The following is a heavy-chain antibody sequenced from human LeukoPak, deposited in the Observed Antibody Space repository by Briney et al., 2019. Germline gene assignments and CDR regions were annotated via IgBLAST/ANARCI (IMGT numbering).Heavy chain of an antibody. CDR3: AKGLRTGVGPYMGYHYYMDV. CDR1: GFTFSSYW. D-gene: IGHD3-16*01. J-gene: IGHJ6*03. CDR2: INSDGSST. V-gene: IGHV3-74*01. Sequence: PGGSLRLSCAASGFTFSSYWMHWVRQAPGKGLVWVSRINSDGSSTSYADSVKGRFTISRDNAKNTLYLQMNSLRAEDTAVYYCAKGLRTGVGPYMGYHYYMDVWGKGATVTVSS.